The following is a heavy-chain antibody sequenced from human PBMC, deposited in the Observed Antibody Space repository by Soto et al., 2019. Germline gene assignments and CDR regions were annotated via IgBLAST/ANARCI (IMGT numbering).Heavy chain of an antibody. J-gene: IGHJ6*02. Sequence: GESLKLSCKGSGFNFSTYWIGWVHQMPGKGLEWMGIIYPGDSDTRYNPSFQGQVAISADKSISTAYLQWSSLKASDTAMYYCARQDSYYYYYGLDVWGQGTTVTVSS. CDR3: ARQDSYYYYYGLDV. CDR1: GFNFSTYW. CDR2: IYPGDSDT. V-gene: IGHV5-51*07.